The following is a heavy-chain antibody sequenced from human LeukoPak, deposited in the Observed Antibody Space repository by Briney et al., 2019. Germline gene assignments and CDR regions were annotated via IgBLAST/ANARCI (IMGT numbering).Heavy chain of an antibody. CDR1: GCTFTDYY. CDR2: INPNSGGS. V-gene: IGHV1-2*06. Sequence: ASVKVSCKASGCTFTDYYTHWVRQAPGQGLEWMGRINPNSGGSNYAQEFQGRVTMTRDTSISTAYMELNRLTSDDTAVYYCARGSGYGDSPGLHWGQGTLVTVSS. D-gene: IGHD4-17*01. J-gene: IGHJ4*02. CDR3: ARGSGYGDSPGLH.